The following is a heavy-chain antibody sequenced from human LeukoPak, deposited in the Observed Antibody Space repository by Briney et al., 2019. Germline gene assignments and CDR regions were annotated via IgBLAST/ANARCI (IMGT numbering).Heavy chain of an antibody. CDR1: GFTFSSYG. V-gene: IGHV3-48*01. Sequence: GGSLRLSCAASGFTFSSYGMHWVRQAPGKGLEWVSYISRSASTIFYADSVRGRFTISRDNAQNSLYLQMNSLRAEDTAIYYCARPGSSGYLYWGQGTLVTVSS. D-gene: IGHD3-22*01. J-gene: IGHJ4*02. CDR2: ISRSASTI. CDR3: ARPGSSGYLY.